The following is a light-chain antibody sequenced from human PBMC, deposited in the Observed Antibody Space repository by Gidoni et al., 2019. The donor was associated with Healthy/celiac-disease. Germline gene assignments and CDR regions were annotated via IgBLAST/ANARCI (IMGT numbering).Light chain of an antibody. CDR1: QSVSSY. V-gene: IGKV3-11*01. J-gene: IGKJ5*01. CDR2: DAS. CDR3: QQRSNWPS. Sequence: EIVLTQSPATLSLSPGERATLSGRDSQSVSSYLAWYQQKPGQAPRLLIYDASNRATGIPARFSGSGSETDFTLTSSSLEPEDFAVYYCQQRSNWPSFGQGTRLEIK.